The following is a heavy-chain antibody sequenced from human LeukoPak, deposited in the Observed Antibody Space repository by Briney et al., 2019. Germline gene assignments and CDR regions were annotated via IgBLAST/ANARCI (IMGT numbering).Heavy chain of an antibody. D-gene: IGHD6-13*01. CDR3: ARGPRAAADDY. CDR2: INAGNGNT. J-gene: IGHJ4*02. V-gene: IGHV1-3*01. CDR1: GYTFINFA. Sequence: GASVKASCKASGYTFINFAINWGRQAPGQRPEWMGWINAGNGNTKYSQKFQGRVTITRDTSASTAYMELSGLTSEDTAVHYCARGPRAAADDYWGQGTLVTVSS.